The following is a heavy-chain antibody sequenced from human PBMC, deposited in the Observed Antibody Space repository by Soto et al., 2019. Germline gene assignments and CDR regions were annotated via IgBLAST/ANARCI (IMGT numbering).Heavy chain of an antibody. D-gene: IGHD6-19*01. CDR1: GFTFSSYA. V-gene: IGHV3-23*01. J-gene: IGHJ5*02. Sequence: EVQLLESGGGLVQPGGSLRLSCAASGFTFSSYAMSWVRQAPGKGLEWVSAISGSGGSTYYADSVKGRFTISRDNPKNTLYLQMNSLRAEDTAVYYCASQGGSGWYYGWFDPWGQGTLVTVSS. CDR3: ASQGGSGWYYGWFDP. CDR2: ISGSGGST.